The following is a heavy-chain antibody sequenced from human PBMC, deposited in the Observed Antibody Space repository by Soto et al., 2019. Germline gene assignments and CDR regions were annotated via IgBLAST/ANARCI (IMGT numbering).Heavy chain of an antibody. V-gene: IGHV2-5*02. CDR1: GFSLTSGVG. J-gene: IGHJ4*02. Sequence: QITLKESGPTLVRPPQTLTLTCTYSGFSLTSGVGVGWIRQPPGKALEWLALIYWDDDKRYSPSLKNRLTITKDTCKNQVVLTMTNVGPVVTATYFCAHIDPEIVTVGGHGGFDYWGQGTLVTVSS. CDR2: IYWDDDK. D-gene: IGHD5-12*01. CDR3: AHIDPEIVTVGGHGGFDY.